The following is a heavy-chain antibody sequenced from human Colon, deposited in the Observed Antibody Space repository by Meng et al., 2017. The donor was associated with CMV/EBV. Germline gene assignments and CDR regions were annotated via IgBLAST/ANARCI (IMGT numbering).Heavy chain of an antibody. Sequence: VSCRASGYIFRNYAISWVRQAPGQGLEWMGWIRGHNGDTNYAQKYQGRVTLTTDTSTNTAYMEMRSLRSDDTAMYYCARDDPGDPLDYWGQGTLVRLL. CDR3: ARDDPGDPLDY. CDR2: IRGHNGDT. CDR1: GYIFRNYA. J-gene: IGHJ4*02. V-gene: IGHV1-18*01. D-gene: IGHD3-16*01.